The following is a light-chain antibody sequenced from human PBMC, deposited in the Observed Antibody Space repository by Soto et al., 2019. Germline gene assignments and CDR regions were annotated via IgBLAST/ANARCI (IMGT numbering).Light chain of an antibody. Sequence: AIQLTQSPSSLSASVGDRVTITCRASQDIRSALGWYQQKPGKVPKLLIYAASTLQSGVPSRFSGSGSGTDFTLTISSLQPEDFATYYCLLDFRYFWAFGQGTKVDIK. CDR3: LLDFRYFWA. J-gene: IGKJ1*01. V-gene: IGKV1-6*01. CDR2: AAS. CDR1: QDIRSA.